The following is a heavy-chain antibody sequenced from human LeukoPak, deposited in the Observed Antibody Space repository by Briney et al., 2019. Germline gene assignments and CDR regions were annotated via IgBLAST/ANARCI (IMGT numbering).Heavy chain of an antibody. V-gene: IGHV3-23*01. Sequence: SGGSLRLSCAASGFTFSSYAMSWVRQAPGKGLEWVSTFSGSGGSTYYADSVKGRFTISRDNSRNTLYLQMNSLRAEDTAIYYCTKSTNSCSGGSCCSGLDYWGQGTLVTASS. J-gene: IGHJ4*02. CDR3: TKSTNSCSGGSCCSGLDY. D-gene: IGHD2-15*01. CDR2: FSGSGGST. CDR1: GFTFSSYA.